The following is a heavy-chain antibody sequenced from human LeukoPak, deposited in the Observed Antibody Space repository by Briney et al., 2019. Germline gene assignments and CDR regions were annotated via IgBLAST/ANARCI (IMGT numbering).Heavy chain of an antibody. CDR1: GGSVNSGSYY. CDR2: IYHSGST. J-gene: IGHJ4*02. V-gene: IGHV4-30-2*01. Sequence: SETLSLTCTVSGGSVNSGSYYWNWIRQPPGKGLEWIGYIYHSGSTYYNPSLKSRVTISVDRSKNQFSLKLSSVTAADTAVYYCARAGYYDSSSYYSFYFDYWGQGTLVTVSS. D-gene: IGHD3-22*01. CDR3: ARAGYYDSSSYYSFYFDY.